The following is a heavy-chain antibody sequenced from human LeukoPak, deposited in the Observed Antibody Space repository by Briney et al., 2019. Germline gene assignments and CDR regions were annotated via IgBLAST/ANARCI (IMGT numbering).Heavy chain of an antibody. Sequence: GGSLRLSCVGSGFIFRSYAMSWVRQAPGKGLEWVSAISGSGGSTYYADSVKGRFTISRDNSKNTLYLQMNSLRAEDTAVYYCAKGHDYGAKEDYWGQGTLVTVSS. CDR3: AKGHDYGAKEDY. CDR2: ISGSGGST. CDR1: GFIFRSYA. V-gene: IGHV3-23*01. D-gene: IGHD4-17*01. J-gene: IGHJ4*02.